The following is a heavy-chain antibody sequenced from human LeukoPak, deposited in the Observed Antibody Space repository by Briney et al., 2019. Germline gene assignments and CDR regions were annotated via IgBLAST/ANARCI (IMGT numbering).Heavy chain of an antibody. D-gene: IGHD2-8*01. V-gene: IGHV4-59*08. Sequence: SETPSLTCTVSGGSISSYYWSWIRQPPGQGLEWIGYIHDIGSTNYNPSLKSRVTISLDTSKKQLSLKLSSVTAADTAVYYCARLDRLIHFDYWGQGTLVTVSS. CDR1: GGSISSYY. CDR3: ARLDRLIHFDY. CDR2: IHDIGST. J-gene: IGHJ4*02.